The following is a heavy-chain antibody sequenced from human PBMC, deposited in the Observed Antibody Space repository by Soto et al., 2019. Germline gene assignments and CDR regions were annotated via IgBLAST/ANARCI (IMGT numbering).Heavy chain of an antibody. CDR2: IKRKVDGETE. V-gene: IGHV3-15*07. D-gene: IGHD3-22*01. Sequence: PGGSLRLSCIASGFSLSNAWMDWVRQAPGKGLEWVGRIKRKVDGETEDYAAPVKGRFTIPRDDSRNTLYLQMNSLKTEDTAVYYCTADLPLSSGCNSDDWGQGVLVTVSS. CDR1: GFSLSNAW. CDR3: TADLPLSSGCNSDD. J-gene: IGHJ4*02.